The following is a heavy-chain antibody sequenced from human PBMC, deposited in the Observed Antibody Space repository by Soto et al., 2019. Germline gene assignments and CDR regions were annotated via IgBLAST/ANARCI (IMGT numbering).Heavy chain of an antibody. V-gene: IGHV4-4*02. D-gene: IGHD5-12*01. J-gene: IGHJ4*02. CDR1: GGSVSNNNW. CDR2: IHHSGGT. CDR3: TKNSAYALDY. Sequence: QVQLQESGPGLVKPSGTLSLSCAVSGGSVSNNNWWSWVRQSPGNGLEWIGEIHHSGGTSYNPSLESRATLSGDKSKNELSLRLNYVTAADTAVYYCTKNSAYALDYWGLGILVTVSS.